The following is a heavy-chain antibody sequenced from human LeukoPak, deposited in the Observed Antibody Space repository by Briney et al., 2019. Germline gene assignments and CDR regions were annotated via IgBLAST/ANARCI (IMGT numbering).Heavy chain of an antibody. Sequence: GGSLRLSCAASGFTFSSCGIHWVRQAPGKGLEWVAVIWYDRAHKFYGDSVKGRFTISRDNSKNTVYLQMNSLRAEDTAVYYCATDRGDGYKGFDYWGQGTLVTVSS. CDR2: IWYDRAHK. CDR3: ATDRGDGYKGFDY. V-gene: IGHV3-33*01. D-gene: IGHD5-24*01. CDR1: GFTFSSCG. J-gene: IGHJ4*02.